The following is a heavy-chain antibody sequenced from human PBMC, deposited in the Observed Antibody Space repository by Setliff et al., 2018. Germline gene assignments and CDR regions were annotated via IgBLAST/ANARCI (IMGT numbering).Heavy chain of an antibody. J-gene: IGHJ6*03. Sequence: ASVKVSCKASGYTFTTYARGWMRQAPGQGLEWMGWINTNTGNPSYAQGFTGRFVFSLDTSVSTAYLQINSLEAEDSAVYYCGRASRFGTIVYRGDYYMDVWGKGTTVTVSS. CDR3: GRASRFGTIVYRGDYYMDV. D-gene: IGHD3-10*01. CDR2: INTNTGNP. CDR1: GYTFTTYA. V-gene: IGHV7-4-1*02.